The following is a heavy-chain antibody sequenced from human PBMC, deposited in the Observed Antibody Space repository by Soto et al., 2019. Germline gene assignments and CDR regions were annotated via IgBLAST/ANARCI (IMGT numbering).Heavy chain of an antibody. CDR2: IIPIFGTA. D-gene: IGHD2-2*03. V-gene: IGHV1-69*13. CDR3: ARVMDKRMGYYYYGMDV. Sequence: GASVKVSCKASGGTFSSYAISWVRQAPGQGLEWMGGIIPIFGTANYAQKFQGRVTITADESTSTVYMELSSLRSEDTAVYYCARVMDKRMGYYYYGMDVWGQGTTVTVSS. CDR1: GGTFSSYA. J-gene: IGHJ6*02.